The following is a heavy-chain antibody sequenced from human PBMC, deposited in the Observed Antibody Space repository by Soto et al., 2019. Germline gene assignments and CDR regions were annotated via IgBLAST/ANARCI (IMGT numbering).Heavy chain of an antibody. D-gene: IGHD5-18*01. J-gene: IGHJ4*02. CDR3: ARDAVDTAMVYPIPLAY. Sequence: QVQLVESGGGVVQPGRSLRLSCAASGFTFSSYGMHWVRQAPGKGLEWVAVIWYDGSNKYYADSVKGRVTISRDNSKNALYLHMNSLRAEDTSVYYCARDAVDTAMVYPIPLAYCCQGTLVTVSS. CDR1: GFTFSSYG. CDR2: IWYDGSNK. V-gene: IGHV3-33*01.